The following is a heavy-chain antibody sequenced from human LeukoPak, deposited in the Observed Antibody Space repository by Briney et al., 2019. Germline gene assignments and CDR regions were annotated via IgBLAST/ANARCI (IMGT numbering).Heavy chain of an antibody. D-gene: IGHD3-22*01. CDR2: INPSGGST. V-gene: IGHV1-46*01. CDR1: GYTFTSYY. CDR3: ARSRITMIVVGKSFDY. J-gene: IGHJ4*02. Sequence: GASVKVSCKASGYTFTSYYMHWVRQAPGQGLEWMGIINPSGGSTSYAQKFQGRVTITRDTSASTAYMELSSLRSEDTAVYYCARSRITMIVVGKSFDYWGQGTLVTVSS.